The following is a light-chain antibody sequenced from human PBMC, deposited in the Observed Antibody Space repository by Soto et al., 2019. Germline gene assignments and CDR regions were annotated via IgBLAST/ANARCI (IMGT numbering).Light chain of an antibody. CDR1: QSVSSSY. CDR2: GAS. Sequence: EIVLTQSPGTLSLSPGERATLSCRASQSVSSSYLAWYQQKPGQAPRLLIYGASSRATGIPDRFSGSGSGKDFTLTISRLEPEDFAVYYCQQYGSSPWTFGKGTKV. CDR3: QQYGSSPWT. V-gene: IGKV3-20*01. J-gene: IGKJ1*01.